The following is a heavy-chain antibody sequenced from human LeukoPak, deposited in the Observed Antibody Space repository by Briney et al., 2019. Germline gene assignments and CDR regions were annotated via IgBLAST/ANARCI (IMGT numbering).Heavy chain of an antibody. V-gene: IGHV4-59*01. J-gene: IGHJ3*02. CDR2: GQHSGTT. Sequence: KPSETLSLTCTVPGASITSYYWNWMRQSPGKGLEWIGYGQHSGTTNYNHSHEGRGTKSVDTSKDEFSLKLSSVSAADTAVYYCARWGESGDSFVHALDIWGRGTMVTVSS. D-gene: IGHD2-21*02. CDR3: ARWGESGDSFVHALDI. CDR1: GASITSYY.